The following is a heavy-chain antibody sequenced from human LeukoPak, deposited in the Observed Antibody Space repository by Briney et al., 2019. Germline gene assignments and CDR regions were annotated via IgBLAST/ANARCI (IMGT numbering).Heavy chain of an antibody. Sequence: ASVKVSCKASAYTLTSYGISWVRQAPGQGLEWMGWISAYNGNTNYAQKLQGRITMTTDTSTSTAYMELRSLRSDDTAVYYCARDSQDGYSGYDDAFDIWGQGTMVTVSS. CDR1: AYTLTSYG. D-gene: IGHD5-12*01. V-gene: IGHV1-18*01. CDR2: ISAYNGNT. CDR3: ARDSQDGYSGYDDAFDI. J-gene: IGHJ3*02.